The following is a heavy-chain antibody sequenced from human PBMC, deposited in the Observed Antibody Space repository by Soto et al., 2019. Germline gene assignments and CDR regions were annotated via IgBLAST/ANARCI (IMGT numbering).Heavy chain of an antibody. Sequence: QVQLQESGPGLVKPSQTLSLTCTVSGASISGGDYYWTWIRQPPGKGLEWIGSIYYTGNTYSNPSLXXXLXXSVDPSNNQFALRLTSVTAPDTAISYCARATYDSSTYYLDYWGQGTLVTVSS. V-gene: IGHV4-30-4*01. CDR1: GASISGGDYY. D-gene: IGHD3-22*01. CDR2: IYYTGNT. J-gene: IGHJ4*02. CDR3: ARATYDSSTYYLDY.